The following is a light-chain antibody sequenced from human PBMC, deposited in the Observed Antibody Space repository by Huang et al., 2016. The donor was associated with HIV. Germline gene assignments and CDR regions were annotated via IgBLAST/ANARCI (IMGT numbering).Light chain of an antibody. V-gene: IGKV3-15*01. CDR1: ESILRN. J-gene: IGKJ2*01. CDR3: QQYNKWPPYT. Sequence: VMTQSPATPSVSPGERATLSCRASESILRNLAWYQQRPGQPPRLLIYGASVRLPGIPDRFRGSGSGTEFSLTISSLQSEDFAVYYCQQYNKWPPYTYGQGTKLEIK. CDR2: GAS.